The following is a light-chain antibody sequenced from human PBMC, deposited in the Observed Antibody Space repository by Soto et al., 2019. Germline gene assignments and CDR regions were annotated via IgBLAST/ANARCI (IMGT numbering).Light chain of an antibody. V-gene: IGLV1-44*01. CDR3: AAWDDSLNVGL. J-gene: IGLJ3*02. CDR2: ANN. Sequence: QSVLSQPPSVSGTPGQRVSISCSGSGSNIGNRTVNWYRHVPGTAPKRLIYANNQRPSGVPDRFSASKSGTSASLAITGLQSDDEASYFCAAWDDSLNVGLFGGGTKLTVL. CDR1: GSNIGNRT.